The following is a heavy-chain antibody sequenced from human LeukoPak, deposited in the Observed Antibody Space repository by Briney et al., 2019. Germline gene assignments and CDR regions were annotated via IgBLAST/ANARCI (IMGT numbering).Heavy chain of an antibody. Sequence: GGSLRLSCAASGLTVSSNYMSWVRQAPGKGLEWVSVIFRDGTTYYADSVKGRFAISRDNSKNTLSLEMNSLRAEDTAIYYCASLSLSYSSGWYWIDYWGQGTLVTVST. CDR3: ASLSLSYSSGWYWIDY. CDR2: IFRDGTT. J-gene: IGHJ4*02. CDR1: GLTVSSNY. V-gene: IGHV3-53*01. D-gene: IGHD6-19*01.